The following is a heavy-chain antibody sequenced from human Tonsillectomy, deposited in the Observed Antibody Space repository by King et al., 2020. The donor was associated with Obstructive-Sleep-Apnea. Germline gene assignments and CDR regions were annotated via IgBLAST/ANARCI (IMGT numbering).Heavy chain of an antibody. J-gene: IGHJ4*02. CDR2: VSYDGTDE. D-gene: IGHD3-9*01. CDR3: ANGARDILTGYGPIWDFFF. Sequence: VQLVESGGDVVQPGKSLRLSCAASGFTFSSFGMHWVRQAPGKGLEWMAFVSYDGTDENYGDSVRGRFIISRDNSNHTLYLQMNSLRAEDTAVYYCANGARDILTGYGPIWDFFFWGQGTLVTVSS. V-gene: IGHV3-30*18. CDR1: GFTFSSFG.